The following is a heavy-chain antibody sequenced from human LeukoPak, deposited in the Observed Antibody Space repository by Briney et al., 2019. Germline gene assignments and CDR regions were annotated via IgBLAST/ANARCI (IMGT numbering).Heavy chain of an antibody. CDR3: AKEINHQWLVPLDAFDI. CDR1: GFSFTSYA. Sequence: GGSLRLSCAASGFSFTSYAMSWVRQAPGQGLDWVSGISGSGTTIYYSDSAKGRFTITRDNYKNTLYLQMNSLRAEDTAVYYCAKEINHQWLVPLDAFDIWGQGTMVTVSS. CDR2: ISGSGTTI. V-gene: IGHV3-23*01. J-gene: IGHJ3*02. D-gene: IGHD6-19*01.